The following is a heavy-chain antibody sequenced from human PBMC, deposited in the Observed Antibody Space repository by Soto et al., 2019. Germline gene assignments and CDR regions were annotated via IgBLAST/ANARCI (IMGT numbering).Heavy chain of an antibody. D-gene: IGHD2-2*01. Sequence: EASVKVSCKASGGTFSSYAISWVRQAPGQGLEWMGGIIPIFGTANYAQKFQGRVTITADESTSTAYMELSSLRSEDTAVYYCARVCSSTSCRDYWGQGTLVTVSS. CDR3: ARVCSSTSCRDY. CDR1: GGTFSSYA. CDR2: IIPIFGTA. J-gene: IGHJ4*02. V-gene: IGHV1-69*13.